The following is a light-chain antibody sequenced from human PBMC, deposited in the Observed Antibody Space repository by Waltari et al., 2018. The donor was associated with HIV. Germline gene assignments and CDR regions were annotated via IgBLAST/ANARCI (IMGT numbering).Light chain of an antibody. CDR3: CSHAGNFIFS. J-gene: IGLJ1*01. Sequence: QSALTQPHSVSGSPGQSLTISCTGTSSYVDTFVSWYQQHPGRTSQVIIYNVNNRPPGLPDRCSGSKSGNTAFLTISGRQAEDEAEYHCCSHAGNFIFSFGTGTKVTVL. CDR1: SSYVDTF. CDR2: NVN. V-gene: IGLV2-11*01.